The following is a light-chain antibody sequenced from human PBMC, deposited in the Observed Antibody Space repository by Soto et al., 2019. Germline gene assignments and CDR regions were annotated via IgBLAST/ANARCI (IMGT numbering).Light chain of an antibody. CDR2: GAS. CDR1: QSVSNSY. J-gene: IGKJ1*01. CDR3: QQYGSSPWT. Sequence: EIVLTQSPGTRSLSPGERATLSCMASQSVSNSYIDWYQQKPGQAPRLLIYGASSRATGLPDRFSGSGSGTDFTLTITGLEPEDFAVYCCQQYGSSPWTFGQGTKVQIK. V-gene: IGKV3-20*01.